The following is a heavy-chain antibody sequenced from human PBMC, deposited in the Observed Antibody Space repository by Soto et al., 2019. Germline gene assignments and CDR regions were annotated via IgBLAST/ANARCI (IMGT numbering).Heavy chain of an antibody. J-gene: IGHJ4*02. V-gene: IGHV3-30*18. D-gene: IGHD2-8*01. CDR3: AKDLGYCTNGVCYSSDY. CDR2: ISYDGSNK. CDR1: GFTFSSYG. Sequence: PGGSLRLSCAASGFTFSSYGMHWVRQAPGKGLEWVAVISYDGSNKYYADSVKGRFTISRDNSKNTLYLQMNSLRAEDTAVYYCAKDLGYCTNGVCYSSDYWGQGTLVTVSS.